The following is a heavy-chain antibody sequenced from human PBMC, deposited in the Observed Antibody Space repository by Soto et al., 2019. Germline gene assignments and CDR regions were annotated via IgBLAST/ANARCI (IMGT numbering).Heavy chain of an antibody. CDR2: IYWDDDK. D-gene: IGHD3-9*01. V-gene: IGHV2-5*02. J-gene: IGHJ3*02. CDR1: GFSLSTSGVG. Sequence: GSGPTLVNPTQTLTLTCTFSGFSLSTSGVGVGWIRQPPGKALEWLALIYWDDDKRYSPSLKSRLTITKDTSKNQVVLTMTNMDPVDTATYYCAHRRRGYYDILTGYYPPGEAFDIWGQGTMVTVSS. CDR3: AHRRRGYYDILTGYYPPGEAFDI.